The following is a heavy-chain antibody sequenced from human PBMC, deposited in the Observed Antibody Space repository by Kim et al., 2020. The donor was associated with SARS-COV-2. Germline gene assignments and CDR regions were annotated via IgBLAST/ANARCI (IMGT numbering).Heavy chain of an antibody. CDR3: TRDKSLSPPPYGLDV. V-gene: IGHV3-21*01. CDR2: ISYGSIYI. Sequence: GGSLRLSCAGSGFSFSNYIMNWVRQTPGKGLEWVSSISYGSIYIYYADSVKGRCTISRDNAKNSLYLQMNSLRADDTAVYYCTRDKSLSPPPYGLDVWGQGTTVTVSS. D-gene: IGHD3-10*01. J-gene: IGHJ6*02. CDR1: GFSFSNYI.